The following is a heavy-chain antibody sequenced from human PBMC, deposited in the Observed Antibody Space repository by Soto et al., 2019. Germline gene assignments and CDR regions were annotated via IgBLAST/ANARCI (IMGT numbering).Heavy chain of an antibody. CDR2: INAGNGNT. CDR3: ARSIVVVTAADY. D-gene: IGHD2-21*02. CDR1: GYTFTSYA. Sequence: ASVKVSCKASGYTFTSYAMHWVRQAPGQRLEWMGWINAGNGNTKYSQKFQGRVTITRDTSASTAYMELSSLRSEDTAVYYCARSIVVVTAADYWGQVTLVTVSS. J-gene: IGHJ4*02. V-gene: IGHV1-3*01.